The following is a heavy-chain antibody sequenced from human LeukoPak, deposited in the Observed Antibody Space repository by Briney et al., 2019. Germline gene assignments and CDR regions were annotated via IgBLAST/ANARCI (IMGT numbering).Heavy chain of an antibody. CDR2: IYYSGST. CDR3: AREAPFGFSSWRRGEYYFDY. D-gene: IGHD6-13*01. Sequence: PSETLSLTCTVSGGSISSYYWSWLRQPPGKGLEWIGYIYYSGSTNYNPSLKSRVTISVDTSKNQFSLKLSSVTAADTAVYYCAREAPFGFSSWRRGEYYFDYWGQGTLVTVSS. J-gene: IGHJ4*02. V-gene: IGHV4-59*01. CDR1: GGSISSYY.